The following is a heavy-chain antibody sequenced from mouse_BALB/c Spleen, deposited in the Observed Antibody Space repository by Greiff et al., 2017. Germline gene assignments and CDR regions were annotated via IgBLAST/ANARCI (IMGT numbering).Heavy chain of an antibody. CDR3: ARDRGANSGFDY. CDR2: IRNKANGYTT. Sequence: EVKVVESGGGLVQPGGSLRLSCATSGFTFTDYYMSWVRQPPGKALEWLGFIRNKANGYTTEYSASVKGRFTISRDNSQSILYLQMNTLRAEDSATYYCARDRGANSGFDYWGQGTTLTVSS. V-gene: IGHV7-3*02. CDR1: GFTFTDYY. D-gene: IGHD3-1*01. J-gene: IGHJ2*01.